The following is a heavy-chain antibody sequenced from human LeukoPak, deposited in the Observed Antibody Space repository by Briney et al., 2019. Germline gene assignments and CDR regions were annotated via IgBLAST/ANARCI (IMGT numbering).Heavy chain of an antibody. CDR3: ASNFVRSGYYPNY. J-gene: IGHJ4*02. CDR2: IIPIFGTA. D-gene: IGHD3-3*01. Sequence: SVTVSFKASGGTFSSYAISWVRQAPGQGLEWMGGIIPIFGTANYAQKFQGRVTITTDESTSTAYMELSSLRSEDTAVYYCASNFVRSGYYPNYWGQGTLVTVSS. CDR1: GGTFSSYA. V-gene: IGHV1-69*05.